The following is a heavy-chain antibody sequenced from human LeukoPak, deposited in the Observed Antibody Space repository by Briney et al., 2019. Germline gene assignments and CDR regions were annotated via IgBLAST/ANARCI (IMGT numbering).Heavy chain of an antibody. J-gene: IGHJ4*02. CDR2: ISGSAGST. CDR3: AKIQGYFDY. Sequence: GGSLRLSCAASGFTFSSYAMNWVRQAPGKGLEWVSGISGSAGSTYYADSVKGRFSISRDNSKNSLYLQMNSLRAEDTAVYYCAKIQGYFDYWGQGNLVTVSS. V-gene: IGHV3-23*01. CDR1: GFTFSSYA.